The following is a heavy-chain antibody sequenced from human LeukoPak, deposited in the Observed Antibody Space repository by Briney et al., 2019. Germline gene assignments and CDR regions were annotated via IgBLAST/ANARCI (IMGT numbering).Heavy chain of an antibody. CDR1: GGSISSSSYC. V-gene: IGHV4-39*01. Sequence: SETLSLTCTVSGGSISSSSYCWGWIRQPPGKGLEWIGSIYYSGSTYYNPSLKSRVTISVDTSKNQFSLKLSSVTAADTAVYYCARFSATVTLWGQGTLVTVSS. CDR3: ARFSATVTL. CDR2: IYYSGST. J-gene: IGHJ4*02. D-gene: IGHD4-17*01.